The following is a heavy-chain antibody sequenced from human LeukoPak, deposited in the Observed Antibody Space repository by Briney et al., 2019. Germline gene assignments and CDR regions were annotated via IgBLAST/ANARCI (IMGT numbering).Heavy chain of an antibody. V-gene: IGHV3-74*01. CDR2: IDNDGGRT. Sequence: GGSLRLSCAASGFTFSSYWMHWVRHVPGRGVMWVSAIDNDGGRTNHADSVKGRSTISRDNAKSTLYLQMTNLGAEDTAVYYCVRGGFGHAMDVWGQGTTVTVSS. D-gene: IGHD3-10*01. CDR3: VRGGFGHAMDV. J-gene: IGHJ6*02. CDR1: GFTFSSYW.